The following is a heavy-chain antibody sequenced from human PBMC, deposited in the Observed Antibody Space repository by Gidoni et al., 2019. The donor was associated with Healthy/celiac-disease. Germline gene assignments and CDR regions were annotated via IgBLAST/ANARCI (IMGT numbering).Heavy chain of an antibody. J-gene: IGHJ4*02. CDR2: ISYDGSNK. CDR3: AKMGDDYGDYGRDY. CDR1: GFTFRSYG. Sequence: QVQLVESGGGVVQPGRSLRLSCAASGFTFRSYGMHWVRQAPGKGLEWVAVISYDGSNKYYADSVKGRFTISRDNSKNTLYLQMNSLRAEDTAVYYCAKMGDDYGDYGRDYWGQGTLVTVSS. D-gene: IGHD4-17*01. V-gene: IGHV3-30*18.